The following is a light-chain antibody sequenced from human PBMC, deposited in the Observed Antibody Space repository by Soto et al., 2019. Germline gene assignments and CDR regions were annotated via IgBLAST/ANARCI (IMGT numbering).Light chain of an antibody. Sequence: EIVLTQSPGTLSLSPGERATLSCRASQSVSSSFLAWYQQKPGQAPRLLIYGASSRATGIPDRFSGSGSGKHFTLTISRLEPEVFAVYYCQKYGTSPWTFGQGTKVKIK. CDR2: GAS. CDR1: QSVSSSF. V-gene: IGKV3-20*01. CDR3: QKYGTSPWT. J-gene: IGKJ1*01.